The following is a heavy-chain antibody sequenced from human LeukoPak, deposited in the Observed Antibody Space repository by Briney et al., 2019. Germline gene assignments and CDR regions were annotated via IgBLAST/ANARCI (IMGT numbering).Heavy chain of an antibody. J-gene: IGHJ5*02. CDR2: IYHSGST. V-gene: IGHV4-30-2*01. CDR3: ARARGSGSYLTS. D-gene: IGHD1-26*01. Sequence: PSETLSLTCTVSGGSISSGGYYWSWIRQPPGKGLEWIGYIYHSGSTYYNPSLKSRVTISVDRSKNQFSLKLSSVTAADTAVYYCARARGSGSYLTSWGQGTLVTVSS. CDR1: GGSISSGGYY.